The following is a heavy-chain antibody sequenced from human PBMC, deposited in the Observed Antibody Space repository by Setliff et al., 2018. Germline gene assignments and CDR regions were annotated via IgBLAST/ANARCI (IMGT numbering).Heavy chain of an antibody. CDR1: GNGFTDLW. J-gene: IGHJ4*02. V-gene: IGHV5-51*01. CDR2: IHPADYDT. Sequence: GESLKISCKVSGNGFTDLWIAWVRQTPGKGLEWMGIIHPADYDTRYSPSLQGQVTFSADRSISTAHPQWDSLKASDTAMYYCARGYDSGGWNYWGQGTLVTVSS. CDR3: ARGYDSGGWNY. D-gene: IGHD3-22*01.